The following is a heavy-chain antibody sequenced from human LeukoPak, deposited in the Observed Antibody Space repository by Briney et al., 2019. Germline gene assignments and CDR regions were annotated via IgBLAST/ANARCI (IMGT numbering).Heavy chain of an antibody. V-gene: IGHV4-34*01. CDR3: ARGQVPAARGYNWFDP. D-gene: IGHD2-2*01. Sequence: ETSETLSLTCAVYGWSFNDYYWNWVRQPPGKGLEWIGEINARGDTNYNPSLKSRVTISVDSSKNQFSLTLTSMIAADTAIYYCARGQVPAARGYNWFDPWGQGTLVTVSS. CDR1: GWSFNDYY. CDR2: INARGDT. J-gene: IGHJ5*02.